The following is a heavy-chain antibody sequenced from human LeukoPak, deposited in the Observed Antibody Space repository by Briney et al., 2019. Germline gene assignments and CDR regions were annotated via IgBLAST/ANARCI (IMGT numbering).Heavy chain of an antibody. J-gene: IGHJ4*02. V-gene: IGHV3-74*01. Sequence: GGSLRLSCAASGFTFDDYAMHWVRQAPGKGLEWVSRINTDGSSTSYADSVKGRFTISRDNAKNTLYLQMNSLRAEDTAVYYCARSAYSSGTYDYWGQGTLVTVSS. D-gene: IGHD6-19*01. CDR2: INTDGSST. CDR1: GFTFDDYA. CDR3: ARSAYSSGTYDY.